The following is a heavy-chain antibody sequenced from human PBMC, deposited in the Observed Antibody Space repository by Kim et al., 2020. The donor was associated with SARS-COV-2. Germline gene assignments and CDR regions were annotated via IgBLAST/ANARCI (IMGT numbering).Heavy chain of an antibody. CDR1: GFTFSSYE. J-gene: IGHJ4*02. V-gene: IGHV3-48*03. CDR2: ISSSGSTI. CDR3: SREGEPYCSSTSCYFRAPFDY. D-gene: IGHD2-2*01. Sequence: GGSLRLSCAASGFTFSSYEMNWVRQAPGKGLEWVSYISSSGSTIYYADSVKGRFTISRDNAKNSLYLQMNSLRAEDTAVYYCSREGEPYCSSTSCYFRAPFDYWGQGTLVTVSS.